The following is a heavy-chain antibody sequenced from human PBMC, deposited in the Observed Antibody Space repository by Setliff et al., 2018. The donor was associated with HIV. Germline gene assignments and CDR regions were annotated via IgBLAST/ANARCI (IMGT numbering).Heavy chain of an antibody. V-gene: IGHV4-34*01. CDR1: GGSFTEYY. D-gene: IGHD4-17*01. CDR3: ARYSTLTTNFDY. J-gene: IGHJ4*02. Sequence: PSETLSLTCAVYGGSFTEYYWNWIRQPPGKGLEWIGEMSHSGSTKYNPSLKSRVTISGDTSKNQFSLNVNSVTAADTAVYYCARYSTLTTNFDYWGQGTLVTVSS. CDR2: MSHSGST.